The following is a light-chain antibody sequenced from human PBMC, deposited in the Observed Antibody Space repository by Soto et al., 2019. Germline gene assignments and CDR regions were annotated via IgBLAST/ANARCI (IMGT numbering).Light chain of an antibody. V-gene: IGKV3-11*01. CDR2: DAS. Sequence: IVMKHSRATLYVSRGERASLSCRASQSVSRHLAWYQQKPGQVPRLLIYDASNRATGIPARFSGSGSGTDFTLTISSLEPEDFAVYYCQQRNYWQVTFGQGTRLEIK. CDR1: QSVSRH. CDR3: QQRNYWQVT. J-gene: IGKJ5*01.